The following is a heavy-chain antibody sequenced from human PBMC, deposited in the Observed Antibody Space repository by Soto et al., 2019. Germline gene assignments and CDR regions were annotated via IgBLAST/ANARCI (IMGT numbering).Heavy chain of an antibody. CDR3: AISGYDPNARYYYYGMDV. D-gene: IGHD5-12*01. Sequence: ASVKVSCKASGGTFSSYTISWVRQAPGQGLEWMGRIIPILGIANYAQKFQGRVTITADKSTSTAYMELSSLRSEDTAVYYCAISGYDPNARYYYYGMDVWGQGTTVTVSS. J-gene: IGHJ6*02. V-gene: IGHV1-69*02. CDR1: GGTFSSYT. CDR2: IIPILGIA.